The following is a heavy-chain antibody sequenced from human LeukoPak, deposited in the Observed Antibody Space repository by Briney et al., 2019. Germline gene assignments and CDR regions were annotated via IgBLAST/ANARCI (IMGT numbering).Heavy chain of an antibody. D-gene: IGHD2/OR15-2a*01. CDR1: GGSISSYY. CDR3: ARGEYGLFDY. CDR2: IYYSGST. Sequence: SETLSLTCTVSGGSISSYYWSWIRQPPGKGLERIGYIYYSGSTNYNPSLKSRVTISVDTSKNQFSLKLSSVTAADTAVYYCARGEYGLFDYWGQGTLVTVSS. J-gene: IGHJ4*02. V-gene: IGHV4-59*01.